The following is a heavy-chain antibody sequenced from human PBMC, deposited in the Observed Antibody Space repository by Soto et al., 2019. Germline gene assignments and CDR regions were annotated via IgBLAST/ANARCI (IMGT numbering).Heavy chain of an antibody. CDR1: GGSISSYY. Sequence: PSETLSLTCTVSGGSISSYYWSWIRQPPGKGLEWIGYIYYSGSTNYNPSLKSRVTISVDTSKNQFSLKLSSVTAADTAVYYCARVGSSGWYGRFGGMDVWGQGTTVTVSS. V-gene: IGHV4-59*01. D-gene: IGHD6-19*01. J-gene: IGHJ6*02. CDR2: IYYSGST. CDR3: ARVGSSGWYGRFGGMDV.